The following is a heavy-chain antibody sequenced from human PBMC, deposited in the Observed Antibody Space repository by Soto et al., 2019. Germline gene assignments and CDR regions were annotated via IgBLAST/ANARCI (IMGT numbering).Heavy chain of an antibody. Sequence: PGGSLRLSCVASGFTFSNYWMNWVRQAPGKGLEWVSAISGSGGSTYYADSVKGRFTISRDNSKNTLYLQMNSLRAEDTAVYYCADLSSEVGYWGQGTLVTVSS. CDR2: ISGSGGST. J-gene: IGHJ4*02. D-gene: IGHD1-26*01. CDR3: ADLSSEVGY. V-gene: IGHV3-23*01. CDR1: GFTFSNYW.